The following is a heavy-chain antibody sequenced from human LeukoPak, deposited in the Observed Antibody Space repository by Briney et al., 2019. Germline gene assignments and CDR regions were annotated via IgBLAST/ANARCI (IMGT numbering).Heavy chain of an antibody. D-gene: IGHD6-19*01. Sequence: SETLSLTCTVSGDSISSNTYYWGWIRQPPGQGLEWIGSIYYSGTTYYNPSLESRVTVSVDTSKNQFSLKLSSVTAADTAVYYCARHTGGWSPFDYWGQGTLVTVSS. CDR3: ARHTGGWSPFDY. CDR1: GDSISSNTYY. V-gene: IGHV4-39*01. CDR2: IYYSGTT. J-gene: IGHJ4*02.